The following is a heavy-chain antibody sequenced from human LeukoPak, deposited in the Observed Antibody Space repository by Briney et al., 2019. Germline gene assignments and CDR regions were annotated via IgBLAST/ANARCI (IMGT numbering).Heavy chain of an antibody. J-gene: IGHJ3*02. D-gene: IGHD2/OR15-2a*01. CDR3: ARGVLGAFDI. Sequence: ASETLSLTCTVSGGSISGTTWWTWVRQPPGKGLEWIGDIFHSGNTNYNPSLKSRVTISVDTSKNQFSLKLSSVTAADTAVYYCARGVLGAFDIWGQGTMVTVSS. CDR1: GGSISGTTW. V-gene: IGHV4-4*02. CDR2: IFHSGNT.